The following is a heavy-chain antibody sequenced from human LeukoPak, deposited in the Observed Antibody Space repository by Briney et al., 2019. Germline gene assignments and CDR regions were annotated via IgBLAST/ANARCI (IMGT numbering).Heavy chain of an antibody. CDR1: GGSIGSNTYY. CDR3: ATFCSGASCYGGN. V-gene: IGHV4-39*01. J-gene: IGHJ4*02. CDR2: IYYSGST. D-gene: IGHD2-15*01. Sequence: PSETLSLTCIVSGGSIGSNTYYWGWIRQPPGKGLEWIASIYYSGSTYYNPSLKSRVTISVDTSKNQFSLKLNPVTAADTAVYYCATFCSGASCYGGNWGQGTLVTVSS.